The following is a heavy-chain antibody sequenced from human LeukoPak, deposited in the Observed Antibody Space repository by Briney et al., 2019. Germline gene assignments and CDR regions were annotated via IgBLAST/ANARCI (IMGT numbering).Heavy chain of an antibody. CDR3: ARLGYTYGHFDY. J-gene: IGHJ4*02. CDR2: INHSGST. CDR1: GDSISSSQW. V-gene: IGHV4-4*02. D-gene: IGHD5-18*01. Sequence: PSGTLSLTCAVSGDSISSSQWWSWVRQPPGKGLEWIGEINHSGSTNYNPSLKSRVTISVDASKNQFSLKLSSVTAADTAVYYCARLGYTYGHFDYWGQGTLVTVSS.